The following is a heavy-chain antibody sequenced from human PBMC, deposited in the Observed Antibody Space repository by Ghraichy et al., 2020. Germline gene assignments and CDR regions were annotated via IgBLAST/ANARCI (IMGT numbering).Heavy chain of an antibody. J-gene: IGHJ4*02. Sequence: SETLSLTCTVPGGSISSSSYYWGWIRQPPGKGLEWIGSINYSGRTYYNPSLKSRVTISVDTSKNQFSLKLSSVTAADTAVYYCARISSSFDYCGQGTLVTVSS. D-gene: IGHD6-6*01. CDR1: GGSISSSSYY. V-gene: IGHV4-39*01. CDR3: ARISSSFDY. CDR2: INYSGRT.